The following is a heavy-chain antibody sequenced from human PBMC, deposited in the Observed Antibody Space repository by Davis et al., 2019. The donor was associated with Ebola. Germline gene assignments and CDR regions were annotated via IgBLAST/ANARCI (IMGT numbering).Heavy chain of an antibody. Sequence: AASVKVSCKASGYTFTSYYMHWVRQAPGQGLEWMGWISAYNGNTNYAQKLQGRATITRDKSTSTAYMELSSLRSEDTAVYYCARVGYRGYYGMDVWGQGTMVTVSS. CDR2: ISAYNGNT. J-gene: IGHJ6*02. CDR3: ARVGYRGYYGMDV. V-gene: IGHV1-18*04. CDR1: GYTFTSYY. D-gene: IGHD5-24*01.